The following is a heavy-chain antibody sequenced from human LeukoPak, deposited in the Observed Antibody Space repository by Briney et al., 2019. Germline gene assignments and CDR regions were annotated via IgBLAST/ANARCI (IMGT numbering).Heavy chain of an antibody. D-gene: IGHD3-3*01. Sequence: GGSLRLSCAASEFAFSSYAMSWVRQAPGKGLEWVSAISGSGGSTYYAGSVKGRFTISRDNSKNTLYLQMNSLRAEDTAVYYCAKAAHKGRFWSGYYLAGGLDYWGQGTLVTVSS. CDR2: ISGSGGST. V-gene: IGHV3-23*01. J-gene: IGHJ4*02. CDR1: EFAFSSYA. CDR3: AKAAHKGRFWSGYYLAGGLDY.